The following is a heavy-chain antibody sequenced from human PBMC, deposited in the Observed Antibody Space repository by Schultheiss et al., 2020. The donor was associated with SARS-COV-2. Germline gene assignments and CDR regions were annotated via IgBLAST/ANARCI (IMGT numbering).Heavy chain of an antibody. V-gene: IGHV3-33*01. J-gene: IGHJ6*02. D-gene: IGHD2-15*01. CDR3: ARGLGYCSGGSCSPYYYYYGMDV. Sequence: GESLKISCAASGFTFSSYGMHWVRQAPGKGLEWVAVIWYDGSNKYYADSVKGRFTISRDNSKNTLYLQMNSLRAEDTAVYYCARGLGYCSGGSCSPYYYYYGMDVWGQGTTVTVSS. CDR1: GFTFSSYG. CDR2: IWYDGSNK.